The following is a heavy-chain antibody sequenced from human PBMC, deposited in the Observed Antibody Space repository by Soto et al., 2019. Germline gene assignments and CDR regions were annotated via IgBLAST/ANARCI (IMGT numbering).Heavy chain of an antibody. CDR3: VRDRYSSSGWFDP. Sequence: PSQTLSLTCAISGDSVSSYSAAWNWIRQSPSGGLEWLGRTYYRSRFFSDYAESVKSLIIINPDTSKNQFSLQLKSVTPEDTAVYYCVRDRYSSSGWFDPWGQGTPVTVSS. J-gene: IGHJ5*02. CDR2: TYYRSRFFS. CDR1: GDSVSSYSAA. D-gene: IGHD3-10*01. V-gene: IGHV6-1*01.